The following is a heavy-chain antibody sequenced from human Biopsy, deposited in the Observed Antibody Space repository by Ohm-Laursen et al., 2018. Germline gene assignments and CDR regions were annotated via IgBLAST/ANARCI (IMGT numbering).Heavy chain of an antibody. CDR2: IYYSGST. J-gene: IGHJ6*02. CDR1: GGSISSDY. V-gene: IGHV4-59*01. CDR3: ARATNSTGWPYYYFYGMDV. Sequence: TLSLTCTVSGGSISSDYWSWIRQTPGKGLEWIGYIYYSGSTNYNPSLKSRVTISVDTSKNQFSLRLNFVTAADTAVYYCARATNSTGWPYYYFYGMDVWGQGTTVTVSS. D-gene: IGHD2/OR15-2a*01.